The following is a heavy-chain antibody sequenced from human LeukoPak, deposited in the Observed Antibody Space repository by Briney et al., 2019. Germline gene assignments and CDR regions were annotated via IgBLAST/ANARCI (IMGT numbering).Heavy chain of an antibody. CDR2: IYSGGST. J-gene: IGHJ4*02. V-gene: IGHV3-53*01. Sequence: GGSLRLSCAASGFTVSSNYMSWVRQAPGKGLEWVSVIYSGGSTYYADSVKGRFTISRDNFRNTLYLQMDNLRADDTAVYYCAQKGQADDYGKPGWGQGILVTVSS. CDR3: AQKGQADDYGKPG. CDR1: GFTVSSNY. D-gene: IGHD4-17*01.